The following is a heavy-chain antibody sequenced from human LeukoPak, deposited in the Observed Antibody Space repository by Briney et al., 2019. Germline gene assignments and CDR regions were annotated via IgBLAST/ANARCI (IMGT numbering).Heavy chain of an antibody. CDR2: ISGGGGST. J-gene: IGHJ6*03. CDR3: ATDYCSGGSCYSGYYYYYMDV. D-gene: IGHD2-15*01. Sequence: GGSLRLSCAASGFTFSTYAMSWVRQAPGKGLEWVSFISGGGGSTYYADSVKGRFTISRDNSKNTLYLQMNSLRAEDTAVYYCATDYCSGGSCYSGYYYYYMDVWGKGTTVTVSS. CDR1: GFTFSTYA. V-gene: IGHV3-23*01.